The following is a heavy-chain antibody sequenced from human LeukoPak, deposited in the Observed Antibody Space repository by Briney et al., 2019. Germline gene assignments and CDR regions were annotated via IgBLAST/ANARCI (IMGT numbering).Heavy chain of an antibody. Sequence: GSVKVSCKVSGYTLTELSMHWVRQAPGKGLEWMGGFDPEDGETIYAQKFQGRVTMTEDTSTDTAYMELSSLRSEDTAVYYCATVPIRITMIDQGIWGQGTMVTVSS. V-gene: IGHV1-24*01. D-gene: IGHD3-22*01. CDR1: GYTLTELS. J-gene: IGHJ3*02. CDR2: FDPEDGET. CDR3: ATVPIRITMIDQGI.